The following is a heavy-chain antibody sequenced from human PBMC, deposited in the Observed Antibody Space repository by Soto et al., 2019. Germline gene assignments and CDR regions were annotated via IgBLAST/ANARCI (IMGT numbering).Heavy chain of an antibody. CDR2: IYHSWST. Sequence: SETLSLTCAVYCSSFSGYYWGWIRQPPGKGLEWIGSIYHSWSTYYNPSLKSRVTISVDTSKNQFSLQLSSVTAADTAVYYCAREEYSSSAPLLDRLLDYYYGRDVWGQGTTVTVSS. J-gene: IGHJ6*02. CDR1: CSSFSGYY. D-gene: IGHD6-6*01. CDR3: AREEYSSSAPLLDRLLDYYYGRDV. V-gene: IGHV4-38-2*02.